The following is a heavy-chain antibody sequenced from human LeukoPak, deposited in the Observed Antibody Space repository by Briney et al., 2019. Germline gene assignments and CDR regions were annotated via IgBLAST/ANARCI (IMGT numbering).Heavy chain of an antibody. Sequence: SETLSLTCTVSGGSISSYYWSWIRQPAGKGLEWIGRIYTSGSTNYNPSLKSRVTMSVDTPKNQFSLKLSSVTAADTAVYYCARDQGYCSSTSCSALYYYYYGMDVWGQGTTVTVSS. V-gene: IGHV4-4*07. J-gene: IGHJ6*02. D-gene: IGHD2-2*01. CDR1: GGSISSYY. CDR3: ARDQGYCSSTSCSALYYYYYGMDV. CDR2: IYTSGST.